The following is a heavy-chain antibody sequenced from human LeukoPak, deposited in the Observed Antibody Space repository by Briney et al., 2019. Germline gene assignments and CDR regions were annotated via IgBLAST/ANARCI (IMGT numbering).Heavy chain of an antibody. J-gene: IGHJ4*02. CDR3: ARAGQHDSSGYEYYW. D-gene: IGHD3-22*01. Sequence: SETLSLTCTVSGGSISSSSYYWGWIRQPPGKGLEWIGSIYYSGSTYYNPSLKSRVTISVDTSKNQFSLKLSSVTAADTAVYYCARAGQHDSSGYEYYWWGQGTLVTVSS. V-gene: IGHV4-39*07. CDR2: IYYSGST. CDR1: GGSISSSSYY.